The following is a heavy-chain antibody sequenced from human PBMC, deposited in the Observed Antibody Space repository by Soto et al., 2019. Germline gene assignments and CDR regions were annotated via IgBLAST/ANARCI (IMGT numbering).Heavy chain of an antibody. J-gene: IGHJ4*02. CDR1: GGSMSSGGYY. Sequence: SETLSLTCTVSGGSMSSGGYYWSWIRQHPGKGLEWIGYIYYSGSTYYNPSLKSRVTISVDTSKNQLSLKLSSVTAADTAVYYCARERFLEGEGEGYFDYWGRGTLVTVSS. CDR3: ARERFLEGEGEGYFDY. CDR2: IYYSGST. V-gene: IGHV4-31*03. D-gene: IGHD3-3*01.